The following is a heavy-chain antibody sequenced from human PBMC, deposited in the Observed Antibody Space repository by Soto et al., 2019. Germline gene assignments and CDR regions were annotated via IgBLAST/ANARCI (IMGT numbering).Heavy chain of an antibody. J-gene: IGHJ4*02. Sequence: EVQLLESGGGLVRPGESLRLSCAASGFNFNKYAMSWVRQAPREGLEWVSGISCCGGTASYADSVKGRFTIARDDAKNILYLDMNSLRVEDTAEYYCAKADGQQWLLPHLENWGRGTLVTVS. CDR3: AKADGQQWLLPHLEN. CDR1: GFNFNKYA. D-gene: IGHD6-19*01. CDR2: ISCCGGTA. V-gene: IGHV3-23*01.